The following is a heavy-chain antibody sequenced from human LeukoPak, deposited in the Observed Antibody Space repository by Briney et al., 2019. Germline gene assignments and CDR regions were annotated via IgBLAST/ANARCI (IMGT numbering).Heavy chain of an antibody. CDR3: AKDLDDVLSGFFGFDY. CDR1: GFAFSSYA. V-gene: IGHV3-23*01. D-gene: IGHD3-9*01. J-gene: IGHJ4*02. Sequence: GSLRLSCAASGFAFSSYAMTWVRQVPGKGLEFVSAISGLGVKTYYADSVKGRFTISRDNSKNTLYLQMNSLRVEDTAVYFCAKDLDDVLSGFFGFDYWGQGTLVTVSS. CDR2: ISGLGVKT.